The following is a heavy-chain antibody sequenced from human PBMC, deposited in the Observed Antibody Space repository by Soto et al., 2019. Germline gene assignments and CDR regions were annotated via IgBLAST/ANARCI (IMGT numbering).Heavy chain of an antibody. D-gene: IGHD2-21*02. CDR1: GFTFSSYA. J-gene: IGHJ6*02. CDR2: ISGSGGST. CDR3: AEMAYCGGDCYQPYYGMDV. Sequence: LRLSCAASGFTFSSYAMSWVRQAPGKGLEWVSAISGSGGSTYYADAVKGRFTISRDNSKNTLYLQMNSLRAEDTAVYYCAEMAYCGGDCYQPYYGMDVWGQGTTVTVSS. V-gene: IGHV3-23*01.